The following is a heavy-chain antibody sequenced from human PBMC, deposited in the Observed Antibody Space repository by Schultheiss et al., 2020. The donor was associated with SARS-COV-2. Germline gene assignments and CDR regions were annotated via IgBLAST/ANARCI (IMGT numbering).Heavy chain of an antibody. CDR1: GGSISSSSYY. D-gene: IGHD1-26*01. Sequence: SQTLSLTCTVSGGSISSSSYYWGWIRQSPGKGLEWIGYIYYSGGTYYNPSLKSRVTISVDTSKNQFSLKLSSVTAADTAVYYCARNVDGGSSLFDYWGQGTLVTVSS. J-gene: IGHJ4*02. CDR2: IYYSGGT. V-gene: IGHV4-61*05. CDR3: ARNVDGGSSLFDY.